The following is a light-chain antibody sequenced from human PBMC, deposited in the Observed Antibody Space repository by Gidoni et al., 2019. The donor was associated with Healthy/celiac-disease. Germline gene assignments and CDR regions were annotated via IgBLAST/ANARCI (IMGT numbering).Light chain of an antibody. V-gene: IGKV3-11*01. CDR3: QQRSNWPPIT. CDR1: KSVSSY. J-gene: IGKJ5*01. Sequence: ELVLTHSPATLSLSPGESATLSCRASKSVSSYLAWYQQKPGQAPRLLIYDASNRATGIPARFSGSGSGTDFTLTISSLEPEDFAVYYCQQRSNWPPITFGQGTRLEIK. CDR2: DAS.